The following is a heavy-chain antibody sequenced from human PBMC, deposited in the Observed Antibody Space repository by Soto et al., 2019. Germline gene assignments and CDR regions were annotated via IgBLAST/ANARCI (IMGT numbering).Heavy chain of an antibody. CDR2: IYYSGST. Sequence: QVQLQESGPGLVKPSQTLSLTCTVSGGSISSGGYYWTWIRQHPGKGLEWIGYIYYSGSTYYNPSLKNRVTMSDHMSKIQFSLKLSSVTAAETSVDYCPRVCGGNCHNGKDVWGQGTTVTVSS. V-gene: IGHV4-31*03. CDR1: GGSISSGGYY. J-gene: IGHJ6*02. CDR3: PRVCGGNCHNGKDV. D-gene: IGHD2-21*02.